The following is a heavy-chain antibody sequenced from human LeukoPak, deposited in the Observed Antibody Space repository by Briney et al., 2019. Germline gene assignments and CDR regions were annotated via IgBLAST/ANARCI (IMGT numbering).Heavy chain of an antibody. J-gene: IGHJ4*02. Sequence: ASVKVSCKASGYTFTGYYMHWVRRAPGQGLEWMGWINPNTGDTNYAHKFQGRVTLTRDTSMTTAYMDLTRLRSDDTAHYYCAREVGSIVVAVVVDYHFDSWGQGTLVTVSS. V-gene: IGHV1-2*02. CDR2: INPNTGDT. CDR1: GYTFTGYY. CDR3: AREVGSIVVAVVVDYHFDS. D-gene: IGHD2-15*01.